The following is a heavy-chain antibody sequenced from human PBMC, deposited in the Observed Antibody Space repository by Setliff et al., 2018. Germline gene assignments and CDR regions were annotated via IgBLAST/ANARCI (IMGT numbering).Heavy chain of an antibody. CDR1: GFTFSSYW. V-gene: IGHV3-7*03. D-gene: IGHD2-21*02. J-gene: IGHJ6*03. Sequence: PGGSLRLSCAASGFTFSSYWMSWVRQAPGKGLERLANINEDGSHKWYVDSVKGRFTISRDNAKNSLYLQMNGLRAEDTAVYYCAKCGGDHCCPLYQYYMDVWGKGTTVTVS. CDR2: INEDGSHK. CDR3: AKCGGDHCCPLYQYYMDV.